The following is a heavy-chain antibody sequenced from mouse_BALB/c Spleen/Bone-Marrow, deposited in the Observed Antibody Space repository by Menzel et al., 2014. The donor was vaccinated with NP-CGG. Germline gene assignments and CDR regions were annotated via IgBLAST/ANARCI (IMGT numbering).Heavy chain of an antibody. CDR2: IWAGGST. J-gene: IGHJ4*01. V-gene: IGHV2-9*02. CDR3: ARSSSPYYYAMDY. Sequence: VQLQESGPGLVAPSQSLSITCTVSGFSLISYGVHWVRQPPGKGLEWLGVIWAGGSTNYSTALMSRLSISKDNSKSQVFLKMNSLQTDDTAMYYCARSSSPYYYAMDYWGQGTSVTVSS. D-gene: IGHD1-1*01. CDR1: GFSLISYG.